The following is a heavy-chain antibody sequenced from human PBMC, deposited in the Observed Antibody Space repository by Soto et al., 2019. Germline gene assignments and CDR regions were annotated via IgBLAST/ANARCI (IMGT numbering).Heavy chain of an antibody. CDR1: GDSISNLYY. CDR2: VSYSGTT. D-gene: IGHD3-22*01. Sequence: QLQLQESGPGLVKLSETLSLTCAVSGDSISNLYYWGWIRQPPGKGLEWIGTVSYSGTTYYNPSLKSRITISVDTSKNQFSLSLSSVTSADTAVYYCARLSGNGYRTLGYWGQGILVTVSS. CDR3: ARLSGNGYRTLGY. J-gene: IGHJ1*01. V-gene: IGHV4-39*01.